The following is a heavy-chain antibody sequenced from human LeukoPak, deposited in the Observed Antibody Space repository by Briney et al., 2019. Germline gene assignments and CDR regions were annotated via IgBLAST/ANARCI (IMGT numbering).Heavy chain of an antibody. CDR3: ARGESYYYDSSGYDHDAFDI. CDR1: GGSISSYY. CDR2: IYTSGST. D-gene: IGHD3-22*01. J-gene: IGHJ3*02. V-gene: IGHV4-4*09. Sequence: NPSETLSLTCTVSGGSISSYYWSWIRQPPGKGLEWIGYIYTSGSTNYNPSLKSRVTISVDTSKNQFSLKLSSVTAADTAVYYCARGESYYYDSSGYDHDAFDIWGQGTMVTVSS.